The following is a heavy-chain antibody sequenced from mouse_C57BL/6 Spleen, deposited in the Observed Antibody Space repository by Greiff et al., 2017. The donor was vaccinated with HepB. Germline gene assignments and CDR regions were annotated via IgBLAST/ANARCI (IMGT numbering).Heavy chain of an antibody. CDR2: INPNNGGT. Sequence: EVQLQQSGPELVKPGASVKISCKASGYTFTDYYMNWVKQSHGKSLEWIGDINPNNGGTSYNQKFKGKATLTVDTSSSTAYMELRSLTSEDSAVYYCAKIYDYDGGYYFDYWGQGTTLTVSS. CDR1: GYTFTDYY. CDR3: AKIYDYDGGYYFDY. V-gene: IGHV1-26*01. D-gene: IGHD2-4*01. J-gene: IGHJ2*01.